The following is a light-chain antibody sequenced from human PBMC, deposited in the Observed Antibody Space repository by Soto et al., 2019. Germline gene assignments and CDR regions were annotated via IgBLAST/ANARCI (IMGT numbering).Light chain of an antibody. V-gene: IGKV3-20*01. CDR1: QTVNNNY. J-gene: IGKJ2*01. Sequence: EIVLTQSPGTLSLSPGERATLSCRAVQTVNNNYVAWYQQKSGQAPRLLIFAASSRATGIQDRFSGSGSGTDFTLTISRLEPEDFAVYYCQQYGSSLYTFGQGTKLEIK. CDR3: QQYGSSLYT. CDR2: AAS.